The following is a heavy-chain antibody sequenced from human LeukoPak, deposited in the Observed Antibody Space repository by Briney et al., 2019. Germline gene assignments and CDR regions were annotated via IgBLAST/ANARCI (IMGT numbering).Heavy chain of an antibody. V-gene: IGHV1-2*02. J-gene: IGHJ4*02. D-gene: IGHD3-16*02. CDR2: INPNSGGT. Sequence: ASVKVSCKASGYTFTGYYMHWVRQAPGQGLEWMGWINPNSGGTNYAQKFQGRVTMTRDTSISTAYMELSRLRSDDTAVSYCARGTMITFGGVIVRGYWGQGTLVTVSS. CDR1: GYTFTGYY. CDR3: ARGTMITFGGVIVRGY.